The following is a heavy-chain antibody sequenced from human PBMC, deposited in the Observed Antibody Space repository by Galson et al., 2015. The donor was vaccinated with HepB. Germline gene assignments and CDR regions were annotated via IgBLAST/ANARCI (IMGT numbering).Heavy chain of an antibody. CDR1: GFTFSSYS. J-gene: IGHJ4*02. V-gene: IGHV3-48*01. CDR3: ARDSCFLGCYSDYWGQGTLVTVSSGSASAFGNFDY. Sequence: SLRLSCAASGFTFSSYSMNWVRQAPGKGLEWVSYISSSSSTIYYADSVKGRFTISRDNAKNSLYLQMNSLRAEDTAVYYCARDSCFLGCYSDYWGQGTLVTVSSGSASAFGNFDYWGQGTLVTVSS. CDR2: ISSSSSTI. D-gene: IGHD2-21*02.